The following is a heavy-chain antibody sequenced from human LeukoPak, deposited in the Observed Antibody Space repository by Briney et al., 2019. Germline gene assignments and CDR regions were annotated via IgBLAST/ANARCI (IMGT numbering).Heavy chain of an antibody. CDR2: IYPGDSDT. V-gene: IGHV5-51*01. Sequence: GESLKISCKGSGYIFTTHWIGWVRQMPGKGLEWMGVIYPGDSDTRYSPSFQGQVTISVDKSFTTAYLQWSSLKASDTAMYFCARPRDTAYDAFDMWGQGTMITVSS. J-gene: IGHJ3*02. CDR3: ARPRDTAYDAFDM. D-gene: IGHD5-18*01. CDR1: GYIFTTHW.